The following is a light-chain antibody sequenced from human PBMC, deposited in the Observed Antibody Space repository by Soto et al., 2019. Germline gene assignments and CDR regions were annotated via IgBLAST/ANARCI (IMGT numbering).Light chain of an antibody. CDR2: SIN. Sequence: QAVVTQEPSLTVSPGETVTLTCASSTGAVTSGYYPNWFQQKPGQAPRPLNYSINNKHSWTPARFSGSLLGDKAALTLSGVQPEDEAEYYCLLYYDGAQMFGGGTKLTVL. V-gene: IGLV7-43*01. J-gene: IGLJ3*02. CDR1: TGAVTSGYY. CDR3: LLYYDGAQM.